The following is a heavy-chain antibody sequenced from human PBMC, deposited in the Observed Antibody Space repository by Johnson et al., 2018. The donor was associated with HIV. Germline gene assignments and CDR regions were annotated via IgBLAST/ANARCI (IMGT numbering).Heavy chain of an antibody. CDR1: GFTFSDFP. D-gene: IGHD2-2*01. CDR2: ISCDGDNS. CDR3: VRESYSTSTGREGFDV. V-gene: IGHV3-64*04. Sequence: QVQLVESGGGLVQPGGSLRLSCAASGFTFSDFPMHWVRQAPGRGLECVSAISCDGDNSYFADSVKGRFTLSRDNSKNTLYLQMSSLRAEDTAVYYCVRESYSTSTGREGFDVWGQGTMVTVSS. J-gene: IGHJ3*01.